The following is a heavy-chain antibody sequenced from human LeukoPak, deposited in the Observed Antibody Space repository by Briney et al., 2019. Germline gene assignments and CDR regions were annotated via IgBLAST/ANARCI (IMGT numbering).Heavy chain of an antibody. CDR1: GGSISSGSYY. CDR2: IYTSGST. V-gene: IGHV4-61*02. J-gene: IGHJ4*02. D-gene: IGHD5-18*01. CDR3: ARFLGRPRESSYGDY. Sequence: SQTLSLTCTVSGGSISSGSYYWSWIRQPAGKGLEWIGRIYTSGSTNYNPSLKSRVTISVDTSKNQFSLKLSSVTAADTAVYYCARFLGRPRESSYGDYWGQGTLVTVSS.